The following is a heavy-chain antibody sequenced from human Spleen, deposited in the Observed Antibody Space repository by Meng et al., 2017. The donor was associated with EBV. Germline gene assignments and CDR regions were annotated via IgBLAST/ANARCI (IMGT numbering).Heavy chain of an antibody. D-gene: IGHD6-13*01. V-gene: IGHV4-34*01. J-gene: IGHJ4*02. CDR1: RGSFSTSD. CDR2: IHQSGSP. Sequence: SDLLSHTVDCYRGSFSTSDWSVIRQSPGKGLELIGQIHQSGSPNYNPSLKSRVTISIDTSKNKFYLKVTSVTAKDTAVYYCARALYSSSYYGSLSYWGQGTLVTVSS. CDR3: ARALYSSSYYGSLSY.